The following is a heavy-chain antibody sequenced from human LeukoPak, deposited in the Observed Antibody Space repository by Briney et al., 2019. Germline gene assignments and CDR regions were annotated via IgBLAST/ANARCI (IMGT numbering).Heavy chain of an antibody. D-gene: IGHD4-17*01. J-gene: IGHJ4*02. CDR2: ISSSSSTI. Sequence: GSLRLSCAASGFTFSSYEMNWVRQAPGKGLEWVSYISSSSSTIYYADSVKGRFTISRDNAKNSLYLQMNSLRAEDTAVYYCAREAYGDYVFAIVYWGQGTLVTVSS. V-gene: IGHV3-48*01. CDR3: AREAYGDYVFAIVY. CDR1: GFTFSSYE.